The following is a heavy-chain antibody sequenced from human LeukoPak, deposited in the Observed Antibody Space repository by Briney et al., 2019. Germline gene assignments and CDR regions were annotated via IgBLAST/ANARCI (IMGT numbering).Heavy chain of an antibody. Sequence: GGSLRLSCAASGFTFSSYSMNWVRQAPGKGLEWVSSISSSSSYIYYADSVKGRFTISRDNAKNTLYLQMNSLRAEDTAVYYCARDEVGVGATHDYWGQGTLVTASS. J-gene: IGHJ4*02. CDR1: GFTFSSYS. CDR3: ARDEVGVGATHDY. D-gene: IGHD1-26*01. V-gene: IGHV3-21*01. CDR2: ISSSSSYI.